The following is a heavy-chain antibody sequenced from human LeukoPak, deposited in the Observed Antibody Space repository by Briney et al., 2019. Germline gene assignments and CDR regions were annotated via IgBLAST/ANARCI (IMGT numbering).Heavy chain of an antibody. V-gene: IGHV4-59*01. CDR1: GASISSYY. CDR2: IYKSVT. Sequence: SETLSLTCTVSGASISSYYWSWIRQPPGKRLEFIGYIYKSVTNYNPSLKSRVTISADTSKNQFSLRLTSMTAADTAVYYCASLPTFWGQGTLVTVSS. J-gene: IGHJ4*02. CDR3: ASLPTF.